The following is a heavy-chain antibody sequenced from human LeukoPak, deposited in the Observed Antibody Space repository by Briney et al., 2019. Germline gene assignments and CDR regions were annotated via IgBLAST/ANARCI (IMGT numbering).Heavy chain of an antibody. J-gene: IGHJ4*02. CDR1: GFTFSSYW. CDR2: IKQDGSEK. V-gene: IGHV3-7*01. Sequence: PGGSLRLSCAASGFTFSSYWMSWVRQAPGRGLEWVANIKQDGSEKYYVDSVKGRFTISRDNAKNSLYLQMNRLRAEDAAVYYCARDPDGIAVADYWGQGTLVTVSS. CDR3: ARDPDGIAVADY. D-gene: IGHD6-19*01.